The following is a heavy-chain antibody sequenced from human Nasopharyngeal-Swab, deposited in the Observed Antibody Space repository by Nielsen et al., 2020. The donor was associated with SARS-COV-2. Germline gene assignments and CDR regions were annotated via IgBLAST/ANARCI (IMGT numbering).Heavy chain of an antibody. CDR2: IIPILGIA. Sequence: WVGQAPGQRLEWMGRIIPILGIANYAQKFQGRVTITADKFTSTAYMELSSLRSEDTAVYYCAATVTTGSYDFDYWGQGTLVTVSS. J-gene: IGHJ4*02. D-gene: IGHD4-17*01. CDR3: AATVTTGSYDFDY. V-gene: IGHV1-69*02.